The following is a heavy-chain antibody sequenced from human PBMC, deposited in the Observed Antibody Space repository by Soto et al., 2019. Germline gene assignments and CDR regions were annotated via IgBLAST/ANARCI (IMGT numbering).Heavy chain of an antibody. V-gene: IGHV3-23*01. Sequence: GGSLRLSCAASGFTFSSYAMSWVRQAPGKGLEWVSAISGSGGSTYYSTSLKTRLTISKDTSKNQVVLTMTNMDPVDTATYYCARMVNYDFWSGYPYWYFDLWGRGTLVTVSS. J-gene: IGHJ2*01. CDR2: ISGSGGST. D-gene: IGHD3-3*01. CDR1: GFTFSSYA. CDR3: ARMVNYDFWSGYPYWYFDL.